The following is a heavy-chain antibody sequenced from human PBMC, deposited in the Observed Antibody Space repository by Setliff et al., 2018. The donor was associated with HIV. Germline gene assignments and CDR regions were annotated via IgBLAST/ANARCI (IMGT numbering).Heavy chain of an antibody. D-gene: IGHD4-17*01. CDR2: IYPGDSDT. J-gene: IGHJ4*02. V-gene: IGHV5-51*01. CDR3: ARGFYGDYYFDY. CDR1: GYSFTSYW. Sequence: PGESLKISWKGSGYSFTSYWIGWVRQMPGKGLEWVGIIYPGDSDTTYSPSFQGHVTISADKSISTSYLQWSSLKASDTAMYYCARGFYGDYYFDYWGQGTLVTVSS.